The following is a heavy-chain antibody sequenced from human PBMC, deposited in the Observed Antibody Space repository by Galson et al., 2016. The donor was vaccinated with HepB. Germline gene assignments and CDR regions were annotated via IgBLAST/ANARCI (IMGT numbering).Heavy chain of an antibody. CDR2: SKRNTDGGAI. Sequence: SLRLSCAASGFSFSTAWMTWVRQAPGKGLEWIGRSKRNTDGGAIDYAAPVGGRFTIARDDSRDTLFLQMNSLKFEDTAVYYCTFCGLTGALDYWGRGTRVAVSS. CDR1: GFSFSTAW. V-gene: IGHV3-15*01. J-gene: IGHJ4*03. D-gene: IGHD3-9*01. CDR3: TFCGLTGALDY.